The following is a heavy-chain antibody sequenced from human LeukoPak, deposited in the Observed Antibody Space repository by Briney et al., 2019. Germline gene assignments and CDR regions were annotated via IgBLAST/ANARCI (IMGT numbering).Heavy chain of an antibody. CDR3: ARSSVVPAAIPNFDY. V-gene: IGHV1-18*01. Sequence: ASVKVSCKASGYTFTSYGISWVRQAPGQGLEWMGWISAYNGNTNYAQKLQGRVTMTTDTSTSTAYMELRSLRSDDTAVYYCARSSVVPAAIPNFDYWGQGTLVTVSS. D-gene: IGHD2-2*02. CDR2: ISAYNGNT. CDR1: GYTFTSYG. J-gene: IGHJ4*02.